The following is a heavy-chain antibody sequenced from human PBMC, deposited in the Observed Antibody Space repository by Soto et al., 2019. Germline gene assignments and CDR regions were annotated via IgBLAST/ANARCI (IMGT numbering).Heavy chain of an antibody. V-gene: IGHV4-59*08. Sequence: SETLSLTCTVSGASISSYYWSWIRQPPGKGLEWIGYIYYSGSTNFNPSLKSRVTISVDTSKNQFSLKLSSVTAADTAVYYCARHSSSWYFVLAFDYWGQGTLVTVSS. CDR3: ARHSSSWYFVLAFDY. J-gene: IGHJ4*02. CDR2: IYYSGST. D-gene: IGHD6-13*01. CDR1: GASISSYY.